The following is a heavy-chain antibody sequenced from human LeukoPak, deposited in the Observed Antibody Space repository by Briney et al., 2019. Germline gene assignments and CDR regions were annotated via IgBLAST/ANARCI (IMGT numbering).Heavy chain of an antibody. CDR2: IYHSGST. Sequence: PSETLSLTCAVYGGSFSGYYWSWIRQPPGKGLEWIGYIYHSGSTNYNPSLKSRVTISVDTSKNQFSLKLSSVTAADTAVYYCAREALDYYDSSGYAPFDYWGQGTLVTVSS. CDR3: AREALDYYDSSGYAPFDY. J-gene: IGHJ4*02. D-gene: IGHD3-22*01. V-gene: IGHV4-59*12. CDR1: GGSFSGYY.